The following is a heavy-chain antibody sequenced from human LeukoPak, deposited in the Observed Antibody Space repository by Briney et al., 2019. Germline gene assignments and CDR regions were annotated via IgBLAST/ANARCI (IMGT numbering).Heavy chain of an antibody. J-gene: IGHJ3*02. V-gene: IGHV4-39*01. CDR2: IYYSGRT. CDR3: ARPDQRGYSYGYSAFDI. D-gene: IGHD5-18*01. Sequence: SETLSLTCTVSGGSISSSTHYWGWLRQPPGKGLEWIGSIYYSGRTYYHPSLNRRITISVDTSKKQFFLMLSLVTAADTAVYYCARPDQRGYSYGYSAFDIWGQGTMVTVSS. CDR1: GGSISSSTHY.